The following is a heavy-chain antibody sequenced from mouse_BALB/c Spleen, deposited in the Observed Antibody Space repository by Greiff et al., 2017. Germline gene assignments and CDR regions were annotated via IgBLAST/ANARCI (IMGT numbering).Heavy chain of an antibody. D-gene: IGHD2-14*01. CDR3: ARGDRYDAAWFAY. V-gene: IGHV1-14*01. CDR2: INPYNDGT. CDR1: GYTFTSYV. J-gene: IGHJ3*01. Sequence: EVKLMESGPELVKPGASVKMSCKASGYTFTSYVMHWVKQKPGQGLEWIGYINPYNDGTKYNEKFKGKATLTSDKSSSTAYMELSSLTSEDSAVYYCARGDRYDAAWFAYWGQGTLVTVSA.